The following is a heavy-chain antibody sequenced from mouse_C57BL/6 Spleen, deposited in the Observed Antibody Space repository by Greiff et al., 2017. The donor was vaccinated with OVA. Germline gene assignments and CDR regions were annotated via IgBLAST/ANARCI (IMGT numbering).Heavy chain of an antibody. V-gene: IGHV1-26*01. J-gene: IGHJ4*01. D-gene: IGHD1-1*01. Sequence: VQLQQSGPELVKPGASVKISCKASGYTFTDYYMNWVKQSHGKSLEWIGDINPNNGGTSYNQKFKGKATLTVDKSSSTAYMELRSLTSEDSAVYYCARSELLLRYAMDYWGQGTSVTVSS. CDR3: ARSELLLRYAMDY. CDR1: GYTFTDYY. CDR2: INPNNGGT.